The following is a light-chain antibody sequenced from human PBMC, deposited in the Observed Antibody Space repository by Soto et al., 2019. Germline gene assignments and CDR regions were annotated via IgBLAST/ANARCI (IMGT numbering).Light chain of an antibody. Sequence: EIVMTQSPATLSVSPGERATLSCRASQSVSSNLAWYHQKPGQAPRLLIYGASTRATRIPARFSGSGSGTEFTLTISSLQSEDFAVYYCQQYNNWRGTFGQGTKVEIK. CDR2: GAS. V-gene: IGKV3-15*01. J-gene: IGKJ1*01. CDR1: QSVSSN. CDR3: QQYNNWRGT.